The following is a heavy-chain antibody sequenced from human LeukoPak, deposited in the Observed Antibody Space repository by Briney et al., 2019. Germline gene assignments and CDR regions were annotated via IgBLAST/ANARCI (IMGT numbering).Heavy chain of an antibody. Sequence: GASVKVSCKASGYTFTSYGISWVRQAPGQGLEWMGWISAYNGNTNYAQKLQGRVTMTTDTSTSTAYMELRSLRSDDTAVYYCAREPPYSNSWTDFDYWGQGTLVTVSS. V-gene: IGHV1-18*01. CDR2: ISAYNGNT. CDR3: AREPPYSNSWTDFDY. D-gene: IGHD6-13*01. J-gene: IGHJ4*02. CDR1: GYTFTSYG.